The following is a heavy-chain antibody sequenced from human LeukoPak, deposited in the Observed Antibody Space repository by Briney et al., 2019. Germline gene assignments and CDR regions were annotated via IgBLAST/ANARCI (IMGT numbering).Heavy chain of an antibody. CDR1: SGSISSGGYY. CDR2: IYYSGST. CDR3: ARVAVGYYDSSGYFDY. V-gene: IGHV4-31*03. Sequence: SETLSLTCTVSSGSISSGGYYWSWIRQHPGKGLEWIGYIYYSGSTYYNPSLKSRVTISVDTSKNQFSLKLSSVTAADTAVYYCARVAVGYYDSSGYFDYWGQGTLVTVSS. J-gene: IGHJ4*02. D-gene: IGHD3-22*01.